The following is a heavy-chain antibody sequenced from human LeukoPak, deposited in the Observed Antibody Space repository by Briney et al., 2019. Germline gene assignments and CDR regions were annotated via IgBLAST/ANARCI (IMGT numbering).Heavy chain of an antibody. J-gene: IGHJ4*02. D-gene: IGHD4-17*01. Sequence: GGSLRLSCAASGFTFSSYAMQWVRQAPGKGLEWVALTSYDENNKFYADSVKGRFTISRDNSKNTLYLQMNSLRAEDTAVYYCAREQGDYIDYWGQGSLVTVSS. CDR1: GFTFSSYA. CDR3: AREQGDYIDY. V-gene: IGHV3-30-3*01. CDR2: TSYDENNK.